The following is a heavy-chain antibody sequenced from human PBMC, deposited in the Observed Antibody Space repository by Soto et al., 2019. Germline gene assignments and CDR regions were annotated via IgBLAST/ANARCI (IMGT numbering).Heavy chain of an antibody. CDR2: IKVDSGYT. Sequence: QLQLVQSAAEVKKPGAAVRVSCKAYGYPFIKYGISWIRQAPEQGREWMGWIKVDSGYTNYAQKFQGRVTMTADTSSDTAFMELRSLRLDDTAVYFCATSYYTWFDPWGQGTRVSVSS. V-gene: IGHV1-18*04. D-gene: IGHD1-26*01. CDR3: ATSYYTWFDP. J-gene: IGHJ5*02. CDR1: GYPFIKYG.